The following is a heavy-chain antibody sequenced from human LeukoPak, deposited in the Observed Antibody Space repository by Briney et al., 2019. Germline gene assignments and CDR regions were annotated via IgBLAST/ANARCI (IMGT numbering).Heavy chain of an antibody. J-gene: IGHJ4*02. V-gene: IGHV6-1*01. D-gene: IGHD3-16*01. CDR2: TYYKSKWYN. CDR1: GDSVSSNSAA. CDR3: ARVGRRPTGGAVDY. Sequence: SQTLSLTYAISGDSVSSNSAAWNWSRQSPSRGLGWRGRTYYKSKWYNDYAVSVKSRITINPDTSKNQFSLQLNSVTPEDTAVYYCARVGRRPTGGAVDYWGQGTLVTVSS.